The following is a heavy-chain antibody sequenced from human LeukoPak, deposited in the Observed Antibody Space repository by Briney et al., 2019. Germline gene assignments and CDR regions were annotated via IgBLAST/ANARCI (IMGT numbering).Heavy chain of an antibody. J-gene: IGHJ3*02. CDR1: VGSISSGSYY. CDR3: VRLTVVVVAATPGAFDI. CDR2: IYTIGST. D-gene: IGHD2-15*01. Sequence: PSQTLSLTRTDSVGSISSGSYYWSWIREPAGKGLEWIGRIYTIGSTTYNPSLKSRVTISVDTSKNPCSLKLSSVTAADTAVYYCVRLTVVVVAATPGAFDIWGQGTMVTVSS. V-gene: IGHV4-61*02.